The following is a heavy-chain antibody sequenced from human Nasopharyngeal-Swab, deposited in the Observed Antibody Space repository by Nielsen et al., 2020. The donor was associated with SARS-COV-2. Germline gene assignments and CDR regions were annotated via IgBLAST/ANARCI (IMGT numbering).Heavy chain of an antibody. J-gene: IGHJ6*02. CDR1: GFSFNNYG. CDR2: ISYEGSKE. V-gene: IGHV3-30*18. Sequence: GESLKISCAASGFSFNNYGLHWVRQAPGTGLEWVAVISYEGSKEYYADSVEGRFTISKDNSKNMVYLQMHSLRTEDTAVYYCAKKWSPFILTWGMDVWGQGTTVTVAS. CDR3: AKKWSPFILTWGMDV. D-gene: IGHD3-9*01.